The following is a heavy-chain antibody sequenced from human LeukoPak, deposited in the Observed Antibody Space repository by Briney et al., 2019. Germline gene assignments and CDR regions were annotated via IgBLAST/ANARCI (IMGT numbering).Heavy chain of an antibody. CDR2: IWYDGSNK. CDR1: GFTFSSYG. V-gene: IGHV3-33*01. J-gene: IGHJ5*02. Sequence: PGRSLRLSCAASGFTFSSYGMHWVRQAPGKGLEWVAVIWYDGSNKYYADSVKGRFTISRDNSKNTLHLQMNSLRAEDTAVYYCARERYHEPTNWFDPWGQGTLVTVSS. CDR3: ARERYHEPTNWFDP. D-gene: IGHD1-14*01.